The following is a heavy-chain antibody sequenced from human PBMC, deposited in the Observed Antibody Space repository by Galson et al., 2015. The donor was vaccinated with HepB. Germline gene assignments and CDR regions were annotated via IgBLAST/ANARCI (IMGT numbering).Heavy chain of an antibody. CDR3: ARDSFGSAIDY. V-gene: IGHV3-53*01. D-gene: IGHD1-26*01. CDR1: GFTVSSSY. J-gene: IGHJ4*02. Sequence: SLRLSCAASGFTVSSSYMSWVRQAPGKGLEWVSVLYGGATTYYADSVKGRFTISRDDSKSTLYLQMNSLRAEDTAVYYCARDSFGSAIDYWGQGTLVTVSS. CDR2: LYGGATT.